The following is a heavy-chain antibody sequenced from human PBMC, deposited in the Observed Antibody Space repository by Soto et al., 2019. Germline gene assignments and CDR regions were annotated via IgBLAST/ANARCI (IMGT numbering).Heavy chain of an antibody. Sequence: QVQLVQSGAEVKKPGASVKVSCKASGYTFTSHYMHWVRQAPGQGLEWMGIINPSGGSRSYAQKFQGRVTMTRETSTSTVYLELSSLTCEDTAVYYCARVGSSGWYEIWGQGTLVSVSP. CDR3: ARVGSSGWYEI. J-gene: IGHJ4*02. CDR2: INPSGGSR. CDR1: GYTFTSHY. V-gene: IGHV1-46*01. D-gene: IGHD6-19*01.